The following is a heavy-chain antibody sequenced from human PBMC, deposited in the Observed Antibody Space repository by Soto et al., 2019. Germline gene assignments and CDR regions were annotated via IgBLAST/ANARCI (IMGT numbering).Heavy chain of an antibody. D-gene: IGHD6-19*01. CDR1: GASLTATTSY. CDR2: VYYSGNT. Sequence: QVLLQESGPGLVKPSETLSLTCNVSGASLTATTSYWTWIRQPPGKGLEWMGNVYYSGNTNYNPALRGRLTISVDTSRSHFSLRLTSVTAADTAVYFCARDRAVADIGLFDVWGQGTLVTVSS. V-gene: IGHV4-61*03. J-gene: IGHJ5*02. CDR3: ARDRAVADIGLFDV.